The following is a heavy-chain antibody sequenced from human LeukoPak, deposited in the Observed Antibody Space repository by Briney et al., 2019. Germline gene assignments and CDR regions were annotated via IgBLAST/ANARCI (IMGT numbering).Heavy chain of an antibody. CDR1: GFTFSSYE. D-gene: IGHD3-22*01. Sequence: GGSLRLSCAASGFTFSSYEMNWVRQAPGKGLDWVSYISTSGSTIYYADSVKGRFTISRDNAKNSLYLQMNSLRAEDTAVYYCARVITMIVVAIRDDAFDIWGQGTMVTVSS. CDR3: ARVITMIVVAIRDDAFDI. CDR2: ISTSGSTI. J-gene: IGHJ3*02. V-gene: IGHV3-48*03.